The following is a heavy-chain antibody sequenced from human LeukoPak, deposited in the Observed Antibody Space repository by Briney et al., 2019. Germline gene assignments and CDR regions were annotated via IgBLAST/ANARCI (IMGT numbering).Heavy chain of an antibody. CDR2: VHPRDSDT. CDR3: VRHVVSASGGYFDY. J-gene: IGHJ4*02. D-gene: IGHD2-15*01. CDR1: GYTFSNYW. Sequence: GESLKISCKGSGYTFSNYWIGWVRQMPGKGLEWMGSVHPRDSDTTFSPSFRGQVNISADKSISSAHLQWSSLKASDTAMYYCVRHVVSASGGYFDYWGQGSLVTVSS. V-gene: IGHV5-51*01.